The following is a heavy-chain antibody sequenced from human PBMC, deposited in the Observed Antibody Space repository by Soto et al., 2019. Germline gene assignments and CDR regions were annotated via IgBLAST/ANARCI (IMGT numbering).Heavy chain of an antibody. CDR1: GFTFSSYA. Sequence: QVQLVESGGGVVQPGRSPRLSCAASGFTFSSYAMHWVRQAPGKGLEWVAVISYDGSNKYYADSVKGRFTISRDNSKNTLYLQMNSLRAEDTAVYYCARNQVDYWGQGTLVTVSS. CDR3: ARNQVDY. CDR2: ISYDGSNK. V-gene: IGHV3-30-3*01. J-gene: IGHJ4*02.